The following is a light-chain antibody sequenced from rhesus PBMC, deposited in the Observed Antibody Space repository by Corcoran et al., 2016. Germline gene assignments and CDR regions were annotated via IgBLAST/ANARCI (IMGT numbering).Light chain of an antibody. V-gene: IGKV1-43*01. CDR3: LQYHNTPLT. Sequence: DIQMTQSPSPLSASVGDRVTITCRASQGITTHLNWYQQKPGKPPKRLIYAASSLASGVPSSFRGSGFWTDFTLTISSLQPEDVATYYCLQYHNTPLTFGPGTKLDIK. J-gene: IGKJ3*01. CDR1: QGITTH. CDR2: AAS.